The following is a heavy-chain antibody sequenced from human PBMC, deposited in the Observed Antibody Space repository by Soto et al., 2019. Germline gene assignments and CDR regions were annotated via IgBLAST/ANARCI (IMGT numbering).Heavy chain of an antibody. CDR2: ISSSSSYI. V-gene: IGHV3-21*01. D-gene: IGHD2-15*01. CDR3: ARDCSGGSCYWYY. J-gene: IGHJ4*02. Sequence: GGSLRLSCAASGFTFSSYSMNWVRQAPGKGLEWVSSISSSSSYIYYADSVKGRFTISRDNAKNSLYLQMNSLRAEDTAVYYCARDCSGGSCYWYYWGQGTLVTVSS. CDR1: GFTFSSYS.